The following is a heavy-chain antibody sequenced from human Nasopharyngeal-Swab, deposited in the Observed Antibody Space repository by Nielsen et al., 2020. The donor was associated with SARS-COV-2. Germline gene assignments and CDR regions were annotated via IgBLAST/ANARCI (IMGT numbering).Heavy chain of an antibody. CDR1: GYTFTGYY. D-gene: IGHD2-2*01. CDR2: INPNSGST. V-gene: IGHV1-2*02. J-gene: IGHJ3*02. CDR3: ARDQTISSNAFDI. Sequence: ASVKVSYKASGYTFTGYYMHWVRQAPGQGLEWMGWINPNSGSTNYAQKFQGRVTMTRDTSISTAYMELSRLRSDDTAVYYCARDQTISSNAFDIWGQGTMVTVSS.